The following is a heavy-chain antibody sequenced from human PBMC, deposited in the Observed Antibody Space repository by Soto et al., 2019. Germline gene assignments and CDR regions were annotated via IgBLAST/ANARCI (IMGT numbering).Heavy chain of an antibody. CDR1: GFTFSGHY. J-gene: IGHJ3*02. CDR2: ARKKGNTYTT. V-gene: IGHV3-72*01. CDR3: AREISGWAPDAFDI. D-gene: IGHD6-19*01. Sequence: PGGSLSLSCAGSGFTFSGHYMNWVRQAPGKGLEWVGRARKKGNTYTTEYAASVEGRFTISRDDSKNSLYLQMNSLKTEDTALYYCAREISGWAPDAFDIWGQGTMVTVSS.